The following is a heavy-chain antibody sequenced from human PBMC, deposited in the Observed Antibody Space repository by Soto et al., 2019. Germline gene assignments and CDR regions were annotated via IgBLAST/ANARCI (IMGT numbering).Heavy chain of an antibody. CDR3: ARHATVTTSSLGYYYGMDV. V-gene: IGHV5-51*01. CDR2: IYPGDSDT. CDR1: GYSFTSYW. Sequence: RGESLKISCKGSGYSFTSYWIGWVRQMPGKGLEWMGIIYPGDSDTRYSPSFQGQVTISAGKSISTAYLQWSSLKASDTAMYYCARHATVTTSSLGYYYGMDVWGQGTTVTVSS. D-gene: IGHD4-17*01. J-gene: IGHJ6*02.